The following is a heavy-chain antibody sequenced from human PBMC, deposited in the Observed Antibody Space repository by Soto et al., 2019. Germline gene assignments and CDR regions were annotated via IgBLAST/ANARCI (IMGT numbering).Heavy chain of an antibody. V-gene: IGHV1-69*04. D-gene: IGHD1-7*01. J-gene: IGHJ6*02. CDR1: GGTFSSYT. Sequence: ASVKVSCKASGGTFSSYTISWVRQAPGQGLEWMGRIIPILGIANYAQKFQGRVTMTADTSTSTAYMELRSLRSDDTAVYYCARDSLYNWNYVDYYGMDVWGQGTTVTVSS. CDR2: IIPILGIA. CDR3: ARDSLYNWNYVDYYGMDV.